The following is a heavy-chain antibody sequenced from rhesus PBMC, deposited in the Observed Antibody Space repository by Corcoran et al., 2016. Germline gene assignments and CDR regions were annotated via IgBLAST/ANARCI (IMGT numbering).Heavy chain of an antibody. Sequence: QVQLQESGPGLVKPSETLSLTCAVSGGSISGYWWGWIRQPPGQGLEWIGYIGGSSGSTYYNPSLKSRVTISTDTSKNQFSLKLSSVTAADTTVYYCAFRGYSGYTNLFDYWGQGVLVTVSS. D-gene: IGHD5-42*01. J-gene: IGHJ4*01. CDR2: IGGSSGST. V-gene: IGHV4-165*01. CDR3: AFRGYSGYTNLFDY. CDR1: GGSISGYW.